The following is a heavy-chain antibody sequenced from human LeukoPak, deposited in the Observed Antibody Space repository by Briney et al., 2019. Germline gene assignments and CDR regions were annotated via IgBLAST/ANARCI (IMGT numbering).Heavy chain of an antibody. V-gene: IGHV4-59*01. CDR3: ARRANSGFDAFDI. CDR2: IYYSGST. Sequence: PSETLSLTCTVSGGSISSYYWSWIRQPPGKGLEWIGYIYYSGSTNYNPSLKSRVTISVDTSKNQFSLKLSSVTAADTAVYYCARRANSGFDAFDIWGQGTMVAVSS. J-gene: IGHJ3*02. CDR1: GGSISSYY. D-gene: IGHD3-22*01.